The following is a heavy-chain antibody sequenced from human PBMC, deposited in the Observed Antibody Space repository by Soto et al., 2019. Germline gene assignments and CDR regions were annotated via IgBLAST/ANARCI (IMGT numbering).Heavy chain of an antibody. J-gene: IGHJ6*02. V-gene: IGHV1-18*01. Sequence: QVQLVQSGGEVKEPGASVKVSCKASGYIFTSYDISWVRQAPGQGLEWMGWISGYNGNTKYAQKLQGRVTKTTDTSTNTAYMEVRSLRSDDTAVYYCARVSKRELVSYYYYDMDVWGQGTTVTVSS. D-gene: IGHD3-10*01. CDR1: GYIFTSYD. CDR3: ARVSKRELVSYYYYDMDV. CDR2: ISGYNGNT.